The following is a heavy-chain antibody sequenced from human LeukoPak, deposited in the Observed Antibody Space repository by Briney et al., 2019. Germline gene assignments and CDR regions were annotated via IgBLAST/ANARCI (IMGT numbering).Heavy chain of an antibody. J-gene: IGHJ4*02. Sequence: GGSLRLSCAASEFSFSNYAMTWVRQAPGKGLEWVSSIIGSGGSTYYADSVKGRFTISRDNSMNTLYLQMSSLRAEDTAVYYCAKSLAAAGRMYFDYWGQGTLVTVSS. D-gene: IGHD6-13*01. CDR1: EFSFSNYA. V-gene: IGHV3-23*01. CDR3: AKSLAAAGRMYFDY. CDR2: IIGSGGST.